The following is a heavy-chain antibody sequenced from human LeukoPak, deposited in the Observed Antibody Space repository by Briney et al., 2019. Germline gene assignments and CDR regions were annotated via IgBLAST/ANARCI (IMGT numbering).Heavy chain of an antibody. D-gene: IGHD3-22*01. CDR1: GFTFSSYG. CDR2: ISSSSSTI. Sequence: GGSLRLSCAASGFTFSSYGMNWVRQAPGKWLEWVSYISSSSSTIHYADSVKGRFTISRDNAKNSLYLQVNSLRAEDTAVYYCARVSITMIVVGDYWGQGTLVTVSS. CDR3: ARVSITMIVVGDY. V-gene: IGHV3-48*01. J-gene: IGHJ4*02.